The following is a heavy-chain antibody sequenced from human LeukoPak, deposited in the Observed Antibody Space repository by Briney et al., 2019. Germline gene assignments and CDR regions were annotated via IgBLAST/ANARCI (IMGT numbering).Heavy chain of an antibody. CDR2: IYYSGGT. CDR3: ARHVTISGPYDASDI. J-gene: IGHJ3*02. V-gene: IGHV4-59*08. CDR1: GGSISYYY. Sequence: PSETLSLTCTVSGGSISYYYWSWIRQPPGKGLEWIGYIYYSGGTDYNPSLKSRVTISVDTSKNQFSLKLRSVTAADTAVYYCARHVTISGPYDASDIWGQGTMVTVSP. D-gene: IGHD5-24*01.